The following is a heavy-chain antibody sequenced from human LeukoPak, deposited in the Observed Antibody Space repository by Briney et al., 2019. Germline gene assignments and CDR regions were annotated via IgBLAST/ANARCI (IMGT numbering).Heavy chain of an antibody. CDR3: TGGQGVRKKTYYFDY. CDR2: IKSKTDGGTT. D-gene: IGHD3-10*01. V-gene: IGHV3-15*01. CDR1: GFTFSNAW. J-gene: IGHJ4*02. Sequence: GGSLRLSCAASGFTFSNAWMSWVRQAPGKGLEWVGRIKSKTDGGTTDYAAPVKGRFTISIDDSKNTLYLQMNSLKTEDTAVYYCTGGQGVRKKTYYFDYWGQGTLVTVSS.